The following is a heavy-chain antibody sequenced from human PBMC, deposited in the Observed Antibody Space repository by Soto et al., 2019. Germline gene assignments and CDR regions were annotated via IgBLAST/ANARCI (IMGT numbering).Heavy chain of an antibody. CDR1: GFTFSSYS. D-gene: IGHD3-3*01. V-gene: IGHV3-48*01. Sequence: GGSLRLSCAASGFTFSSYSMNWVRQAPGKGLEWVSYISSSSSTIYYADSVKGRFTISRDNAKNSLYLQMNSLRAEDTAVYYCARTLNYYDFWSGYKKSDAFDIWGQGTMVTVSS. CDR2: ISSSSSTI. CDR3: ARTLNYYDFWSGYKKSDAFDI. J-gene: IGHJ3*02.